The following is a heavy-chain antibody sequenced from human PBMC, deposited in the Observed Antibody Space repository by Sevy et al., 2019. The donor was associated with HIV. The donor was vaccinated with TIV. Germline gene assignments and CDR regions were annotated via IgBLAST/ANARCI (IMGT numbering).Heavy chain of an antibody. CDR1: GFTVSSNY. J-gene: IGHJ6*02. D-gene: IGHD3-10*01. V-gene: IGHV3-53*01. CDR3: ARAPWYYHGMVRYDYGMDV. Sequence: GGSLRLSCAASGFTVSSNYMSWVRQAPGKGLEWVSVIYSGGSTYYADSVKSRFTISRDKSKNTLYLQMNSLRAEDTAVYYCARAPWYYHGMVRYDYGMDVWGQGTTVTDSS. CDR2: IYSGGST.